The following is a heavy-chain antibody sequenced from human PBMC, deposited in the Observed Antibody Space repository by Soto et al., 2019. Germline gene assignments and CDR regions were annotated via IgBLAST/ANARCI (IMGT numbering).Heavy chain of an antibody. Sequence: QVQLVESGGGVVQPGRSLRLSCAASGFTFSSYGMHCVRQAPGKGLEWVAVISYDGSNKYYADSVKGRFTISRDNYKKALYLPMHSLRAYDTAVYYCAKEAAWIRLWKGYNWVDPWGQGTLVTVSS. J-gene: IGHJ5*02. V-gene: IGHV3-30*18. D-gene: IGHD5-18*01. CDR3: AKEAAWIRLWKGYNWVDP. CDR2: ISYDGSNK. CDR1: GFTFSSYG.